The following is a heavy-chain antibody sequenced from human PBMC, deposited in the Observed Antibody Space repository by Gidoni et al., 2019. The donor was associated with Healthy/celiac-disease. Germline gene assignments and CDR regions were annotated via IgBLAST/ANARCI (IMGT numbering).Heavy chain of an antibody. Sequence: EVQLVESGGGLVKPGGSLRLSCEASGFTFSNAWRNWVRQAPGKGLEWVGRIKSKTDGGTTDYAAPVKGRFTISRDDSKNTLYLQMNSLKTEDTAVYYCTTAAVTTWGERGGDYWGQGTLVTVSS. CDR1: GFTFSNAW. D-gene: IGHD4-4*01. V-gene: IGHV3-15*07. CDR2: IKSKTDGGTT. CDR3: TTAAVTTWGERGGDY. J-gene: IGHJ4*02.